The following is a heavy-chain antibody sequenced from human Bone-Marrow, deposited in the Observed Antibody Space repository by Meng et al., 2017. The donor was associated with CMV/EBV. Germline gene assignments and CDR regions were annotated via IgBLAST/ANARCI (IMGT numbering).Heavy chain of an antibody. V-gene: IGHV5-51*01. Sequence: GGSLRLSCKGSGYSFTSYWIGWVRQMPGKGLEWMGIIYPGDSDTRYSPSFQGQVTISADKSISTAYLQWSSLKASDTAMYYCARHGDIVVVPAAIGAGAYYYGMDVWGQGTTVTVSS. CDR2: IYPGDSDT. D-gene: IGHD2-2*02. J-gene: IGHJ6*02. CDR1: GYSFTSYW. CDR3: ARHGDIVVVPAAIGAGAYYYGMDV.